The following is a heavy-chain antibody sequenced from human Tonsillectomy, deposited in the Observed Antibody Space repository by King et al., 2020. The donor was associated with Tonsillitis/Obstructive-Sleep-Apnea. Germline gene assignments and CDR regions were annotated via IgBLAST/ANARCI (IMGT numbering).Heavy chain of an antibody. D-gene: IGHD1-26*01. CDR1: GFTFSNAW. J-gene: IGHJ6*03. V-gene: IGHV3-15*01. Sequence: EVQLVESGGGLVKPGGSLRLSCAASGFTFSNAWMSWVRQAPGKGLEWVGRIKSKTDSGTTDYAAPVKGRFTISRDDSKNTLYLQMNSLKTEDTAVYYCTTGEEGAKVRYYYMDVWGKGTTVTVSS. CDR2: IKSKTDSGTT. CDR3: TTGEEGAKVRYYYMDV.